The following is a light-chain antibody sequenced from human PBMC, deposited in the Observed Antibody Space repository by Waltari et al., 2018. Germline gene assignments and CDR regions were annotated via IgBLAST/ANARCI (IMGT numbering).Light chain of an antibody. CDR2: QDS. CDR1: RLGDKY. CDR3: QAWDSNTVV. V-gene: IGLV3-1*01. Sequence: SYELTQPPSVSVSPGQTASLTCSGDRLGDKYAYWYQQKPGQSPVRVIYQDSRRSSGIPVRCAGSKSGNTATRTISGSQAMDEADYYCQAWDSNTVVFGGGTKLTVL. J-gene: IGLJ2*01.